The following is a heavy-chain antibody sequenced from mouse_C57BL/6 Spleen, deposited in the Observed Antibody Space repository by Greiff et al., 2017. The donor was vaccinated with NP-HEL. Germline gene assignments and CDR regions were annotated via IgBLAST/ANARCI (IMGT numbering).Heavy chain of an antibody. CDR3: AEGTF. J-gene: IGHJ2*01. CDR2: IYPGCGSP. D-gene: IGHD3-3*01. Sequence: QVQLQQPGAELVKPGASVKMSCKASGYTFTSYWITWVKQRPGLGLDWIGDIYPGCGSPNYNEKFKSKATLTVDTSSSTAYMQLSSLTSEDTAVYYCAEGTFWGQGTTLTVSS. V-gene: IGHV1-55*01. CDR1: GYTFTSYW.